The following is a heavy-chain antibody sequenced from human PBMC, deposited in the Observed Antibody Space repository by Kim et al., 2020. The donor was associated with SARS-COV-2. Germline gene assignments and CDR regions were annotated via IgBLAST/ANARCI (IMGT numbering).Heavy chain of an antibody. Sequence: SETLSLTCAVYGGSFSGYYWSWIRQPPGKGLEWIGEINHSGSTNYNPSLKSRVTISVDTSKNQSSLKLSSVTAADTAVYYCARVLRLWFGESWIDYWGQGTLVTVSS. CDR2: INHSGST. D-gene: IGHD3-10*01. J-gene: IGHJ4*02. CDR1: GGSFSGYY. CDR3: ARVLRLWFGESWIDY. V-gene: IGHV4-34*01.